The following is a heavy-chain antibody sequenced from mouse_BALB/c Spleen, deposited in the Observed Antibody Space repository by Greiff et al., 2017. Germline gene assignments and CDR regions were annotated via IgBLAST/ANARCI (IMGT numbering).Heavy chain of an antibody. V-gene: IGHV1-4*02. CDR1: GYTFTSYT. Sequence: VQLQQSAAELARPGASVKMSCKASGYTFTSYTMHWVKQRPGQGLEWIGYINPSSGYTEYNQKFKDKTTLTADKSSSTAYMQLSSLTSEDSAVYYCARDWGYYDAMDYWGQGTSVTVSS. CDR3: ARDWGYYDAMDY. CDR2: INPSSGYT. D-gene: IGHD2-2*01. J-gene: IGHJ4*01.